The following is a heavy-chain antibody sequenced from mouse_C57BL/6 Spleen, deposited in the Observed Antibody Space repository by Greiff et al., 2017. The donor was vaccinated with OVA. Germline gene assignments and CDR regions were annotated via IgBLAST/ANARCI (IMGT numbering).Heavy chain of an antibody. J-gene: IGHJ3*01. CDR2: IYPGGGYT. CDR1: GYTFTNYW. V-gene: IGHV1-63*01. Sequence: QVQLKQSGAELVRPGTSVKMSCKASGYTFTNYWIGWAKQRPGHGLEWIGDIYPGGGYTNYNEKFKGKATLTADKSSSTAYMQFSSLTSEDSAIYYCASYGSSPWFAYWGQGTLVTVSA. CDR3: ASYGSSPWFAY. D-gene: IGHD1-1*01.